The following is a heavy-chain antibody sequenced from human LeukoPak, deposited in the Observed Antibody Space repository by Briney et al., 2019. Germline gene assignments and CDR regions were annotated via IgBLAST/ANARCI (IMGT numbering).Heavy chain of an antibody. V-gene: IGHV1-18*01. D-gene: IGHD5-24*01. CDR3: ARDYVGMSTIRDFGY. CDR2: ISAYYGDT. Sequence: ASVKVSCKASGYTFTSYGFSWVRQAPGQGLEWMGCISAYYGDTRTAQKLQGRVTMTTATSTSTVYMELRSLRSDDTAVYYCARDYVGMSTIRDFGYWGQGTLVTVSS. CDR1: GYTFTSYG. J-gene: IGHJ4*02.